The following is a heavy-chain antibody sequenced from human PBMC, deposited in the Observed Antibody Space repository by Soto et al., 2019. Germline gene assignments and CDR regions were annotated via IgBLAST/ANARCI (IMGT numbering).Heavy chain of an antibody. Sequence: SETLSLTCTVSGGSISSYYWSWIRQPAGKGLEWIGRIYASGSTNYNPSLKSRVTISVDTSKNQFSLKLSSVTAADTAVYYCARFRNTNPDAFDTWGQGAMVTVSS. V-gene: IGHV4-4*07. CDR2: IYASGST. CDR1: GGSISSYY. J-gene: IGHJ3*02. CDR3: ARFRNTNPDAFDT.